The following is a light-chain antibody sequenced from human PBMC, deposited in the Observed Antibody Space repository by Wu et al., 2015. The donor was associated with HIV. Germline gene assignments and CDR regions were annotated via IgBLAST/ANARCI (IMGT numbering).Light chain of an antibody. Sequence: DIQMTQSPSSLSASVGDRITITCRASQGISNYLAWYQQKPGKVPKLLIYAASTLQSGVPSRYSGGGSGTDFTLTISSLQAEDVATYYCTKLLQSSHFTFGPGTKVD. CDR2: AAS. CDR1: QGISNY. V-gene: IGKV1-27*01. CDR3: TKLLQSSHFT. J-gene: IGKJ3*01.